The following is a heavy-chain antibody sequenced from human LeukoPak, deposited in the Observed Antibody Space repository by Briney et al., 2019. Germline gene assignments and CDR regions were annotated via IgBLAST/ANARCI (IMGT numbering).Heavy chain of an antibody. J-gene: IGHJ4*02. CDR3: ARANFLYCSSTTCLFDY. CDR2: INPNSGDT. V-gene: IGHV1-2*02. CDR1: GYTFTDYY. Sequence: ASVKVSCKASGYTFTDYYMHWVRQAPGQGFEWMGWINPNSGDTNYAQKFQGRVTMTRDTSNSTAHMELSRLRSDDTAVYYCARANFLYCSSTTCLFDYWGQGTLVIVSS. D-gene: IGHD2-2*01.